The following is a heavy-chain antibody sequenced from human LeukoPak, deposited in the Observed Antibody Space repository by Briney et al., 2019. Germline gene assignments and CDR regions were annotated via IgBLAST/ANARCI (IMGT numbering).Heavy chain of an antibody. Sequence: SETLSLTCAVYGGSFSGYYWSWLRQPPGKGLEWIGEINHSGSTNYNPSLKSRVTISVDTSKNQFSLKLSSVTAADTAVYYCARVSGGYSSSSASWFDPWGQGTLVTVSS. CDR3: ARVSGGYSSSSASWFDP. CDR2: INHSGST. CDR1: GGSFSGYY. J-gene: IGHJ5*02. V-gene: IGHV4-34*01. D-gene: IGHD6-13*01.